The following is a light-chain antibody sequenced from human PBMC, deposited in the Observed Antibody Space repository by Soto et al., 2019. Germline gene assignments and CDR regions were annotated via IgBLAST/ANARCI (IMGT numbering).Light chain of an antibody. Sequence: DIQMTQSPSSLSASVGDRVTITCRASQGISNYLAWYQQKPGKAPQLRIYAASTLQSGLPSRFSGSGSGTDFTPTISTLQAGDVATYYCYRGNGDSPVCLGPGTKVALK. CDR2: AAS. V-gene: IGKV1-27*01. CDR3: YRGNGDSPVC. J-gene: IGKJ3*01. CDR1: QGISNY.